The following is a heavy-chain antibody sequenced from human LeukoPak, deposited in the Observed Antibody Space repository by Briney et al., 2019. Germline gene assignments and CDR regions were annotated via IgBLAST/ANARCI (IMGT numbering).Heavy chain of an antibody. CDR3: ATRGEFDWLFFDY. D-gene: IGHD3-9*01. J-gene: IGHJ4*02. CDR2: VDPEDGET. Sequence: ASVKVSCKVSGYTFTDYYMHWAQQAPGKGLEWMGLVDPEDGETIYAEKFQGRVTITADTSTDTAYMELSSLRSEDTAVYYCATRGEFDWLFFDYWGQGTLVTVSS. CDR1: GYTFTDYY. V-gene: IGHV1-69-2*01.